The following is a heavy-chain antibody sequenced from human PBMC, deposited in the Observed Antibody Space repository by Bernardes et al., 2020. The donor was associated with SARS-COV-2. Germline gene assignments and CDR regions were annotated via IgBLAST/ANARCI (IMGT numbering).Heavy chain of an antibody. CDR2: LNEDGSIT. J-gene: IGHJ4*02. V-gene: IGHV3-74*01. CDR3: VRDLAGGRGS. D-gene: IGHD2-15*01. CDR1: GFTFSTYW. Sequence: SLRLSCVVSGFTFSTYWMHWVRQAPGKGLEWVSRLNEDGSITTYADSVKGRFTISRDNAKNTLYLQMHSLRVEDTATYYCVRDLAGGRGSWGQGTLVTVSS.